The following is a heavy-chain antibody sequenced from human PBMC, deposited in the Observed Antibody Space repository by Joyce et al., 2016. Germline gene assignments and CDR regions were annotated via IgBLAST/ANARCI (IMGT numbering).Heavy chain of an antibody. V-gene: IGHV4-39*01. CDR3: ARHINDWNNEIDY. D-gene: IGHD1/OR15-1a*01. CDR1: GASFRSTINY. J-gene: IGHJ4*02. CDR2: VYYSGKT. Sequence: QVQLQESGPGPVRPSETLSLTCIVFGASFRSTINYLGWIRQPPGKGLEWIGRVYYSGKTYYNPSLKSRVTISADTSKNQFSLKLTSVTAADTAMYFCARHINDWNNEIDYWGQGTLVAVSS.